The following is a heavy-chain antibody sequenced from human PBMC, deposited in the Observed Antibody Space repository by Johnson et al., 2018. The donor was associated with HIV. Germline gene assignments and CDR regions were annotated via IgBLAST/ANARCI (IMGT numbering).Heavy chain of an antibody. CDR1: GFTFDDYA. CDR2: ISWNSGSI. J-gene: IGHJ3*02. V-gene: IGHV3-9*01. CDR3: AKDLTHSYDAFDI. Sequence: VQLVESVGGLVQPGRSLRLSCAASGFTFDDYAMHWVRQAPGKGLEWVSGISWNSGSIGYADSVKGRFTISRDNAKNSLYLQMNSLRAEDTALYYCAKDLTHSYDAFDIWGQGTMVTVSS. D-gene: IGHD1-26*01.